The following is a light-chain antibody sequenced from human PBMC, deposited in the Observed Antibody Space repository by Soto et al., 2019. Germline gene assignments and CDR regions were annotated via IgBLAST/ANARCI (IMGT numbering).Light chain of an antibody. Sequence: EIVLTQSPATLSLSPGVRATLSCRASQSVSSYLAWYQQKPGQAPRLLIYDASSRATGIPARFSGSGSGTDFTLTISSLEPEDFAVYYCQQRSNWYTFGQGTKLEIK. J-gene: IGKJ2*01. CDR1: QSVSSY. V-gene: IGKV3-11*01. CDR2: DAS. CDR3: QQRSNWYT.